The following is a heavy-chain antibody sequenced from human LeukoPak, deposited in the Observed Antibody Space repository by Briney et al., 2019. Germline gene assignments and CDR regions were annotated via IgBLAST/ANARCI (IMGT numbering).Heavy chain of an antibody. CDR3: ASLDPYYYDSSGYGFFDY. J-gene: IGHJ4*02. CDR2: MYTSGIT. D-gene: IGHD3-22*01. CDR1: GDSFSSYF. V-gene: IGHV4-4*07. Sequence: SETLSLTCTVSGDSFSSYFWSWIRQPAGKGLEWIGRMYTSGITNSNPSLKSRVTMSVDTSKNQFSLNLTSVTAADTAVYYCASLDPYYYDSSGYGFFDYWGQGTLVTVSS.